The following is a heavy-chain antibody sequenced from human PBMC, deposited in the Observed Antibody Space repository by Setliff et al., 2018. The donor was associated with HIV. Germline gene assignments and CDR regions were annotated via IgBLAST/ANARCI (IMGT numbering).Heavy chain of an antibody. J-gene: IGHJ1*01. V-gene: IGHV1-2*06. D-gene: IGHD6-13*01. Sequence: ASVKVSCKASGYTFSDYYMHWVRQAPGQGLEWMGRINPNNGGTNYAQKFQGRVTMTRDMSVSTAYMELSRLRSDDTAVYYCATDPGYSSTWYSESFQHWGQGTVVTVSS. CDR2: INPNNGGT. CDR3: ATDPGYSSTWYSESFQH. CDR1: GYTFSDYY.